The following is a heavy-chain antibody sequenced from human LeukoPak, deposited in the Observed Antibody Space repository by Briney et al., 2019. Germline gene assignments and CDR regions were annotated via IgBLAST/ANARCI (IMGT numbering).Heavy chain of an antibody. CDR1: GGSISSSSHS. CDR2: IYYTGSI. Sequence: PSETLSLTCTVSGGSISSSSHSWGWIRQPPGKGLEWTGSIYYTGSIYYNPSLRSRVTISVDTSKNQFSLKLSSVTAADTAVYYCARHRGYCSGSRCYSVWFDPWGQGTLVTVSS. D-gene: IGHD2-15*01. J-gene: IGHJ5*02. CDR3: ARHRGYCSGSRCYSVWFDP. V-gene: IGHV4-39*01.